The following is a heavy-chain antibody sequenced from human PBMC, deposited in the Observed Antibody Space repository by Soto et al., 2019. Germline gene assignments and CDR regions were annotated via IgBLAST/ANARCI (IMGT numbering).Heavy chain of an antibody. D-gene: IGHD3-3*01. J-gene: IGHJ4*02. Sequence: QVLLVQSGADVKKPGASVKVSCKTSGYTFTEFDINWVRQAPGQGLEWMGWMNTNTGNTGYAQKFXXXXXXXRDTSISTAYMELRRLRSEDTAVYYCARVVRFFGGHAGYWGQGTLVTVSS. CDR1: GYTFTEFD. CDR3: ARVVRFFGGHAGY. CDR2: MNTNTGNT. V-gene: IGHV1-8*01.